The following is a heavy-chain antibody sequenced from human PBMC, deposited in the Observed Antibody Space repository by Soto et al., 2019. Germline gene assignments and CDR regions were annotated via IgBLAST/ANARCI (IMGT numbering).Heavy chain of an antibody. Sequence: SXTLSLTCAVSGGSMSSGDYYWSCIRQHPGKGLEWIGYIYYTGTTYYNPSLESRLTISIDTSNNQVSLKLTSVTAADTAVYYCARDFWSGYGYFDYWGQGTLVTVSS. D-gene: IGHD3-3*01. V-gene: IGHV4-31*11. CDR3: ARDFWSGYGYFDY. J-gene: IGHJ4*02. CDR1: GGSMSSGDYY. CDR2: IYYTGTT.